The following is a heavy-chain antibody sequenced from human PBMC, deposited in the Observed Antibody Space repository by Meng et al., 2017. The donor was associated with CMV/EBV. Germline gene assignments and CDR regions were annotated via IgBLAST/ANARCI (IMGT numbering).Heavy chain of an antibody. V-gene: IGHV1-69*05. Sequence: KASGGTFSSYAIRWVRQAPGQGLEWMGGIIPIFGTANNAQKFQGRVTITTDESTSTAYMELSSLRSEDTAVYYCATPSAGYSSSWYDYWGQGTLVTVSS. CDR1: GGTFSSYA. D-gene: IGHD6-13*01. CDR2: IIPIFGTA. J-gene: IGHJ4*02. CDR3: ATPSAGYSSSWYDY.